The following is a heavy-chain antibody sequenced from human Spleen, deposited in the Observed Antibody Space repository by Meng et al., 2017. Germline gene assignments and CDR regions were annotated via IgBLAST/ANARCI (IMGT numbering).Heavy chain of an antibody. V-gene: IGHV1-2*06. D-gene: IGHD6-25*01. CDR2: INPKSGDT. CDR1: GYNFSAFY. Sequence: QVPRFQSGAEVKKPGASVKVYFQPSGYNFSAFYLHWVRRAPGQRREWMGRINPKSGDTHYAQKFQARVTMTGDTSISTAYMELSGLRSDDTAMYYCARDEDISAAGKLFGDYWGQGTLVTVSS. J-gene: IGHJ4*02. CDR3: ARDEDISAAGKLFGDY.